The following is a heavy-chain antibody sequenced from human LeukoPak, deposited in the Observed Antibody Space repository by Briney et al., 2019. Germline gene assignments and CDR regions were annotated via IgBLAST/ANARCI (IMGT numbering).Heavy chain of an antibody. CDR3: ARGRYGLHHLSFGY. CDR2: INPNSGGT. CDR1: GYTFTGYY. J-gene: IGHJ4*02. Sequence: VSVKVSCKASGYTFTGYYMHWVRQAPGQGLEWMGWINPNSGGTNYAQKFQGRVTMTRDTSISTAYMELSRLRSDDTAVYYCARGRYGLHHLSFGYWGQGTLVTVSS. V-gene: IGHV1-2*02. D-gene: IGHD5-18*01.